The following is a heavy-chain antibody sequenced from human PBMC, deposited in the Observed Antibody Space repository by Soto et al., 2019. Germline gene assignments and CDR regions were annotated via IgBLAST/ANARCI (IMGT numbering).Heavy chain of an antibody. CDR2: IIPIFGTA. CDR1: GGTFSSYA. V-gene: IGHV1-69*01. CDR3: ARRAISGAIIFDY. Sequence: QVQLVQSGAEVKKPGSSVKVSCKASGGTFSSYAISWVRQAPGQGLEWMGGIIPIFGTAYYAQKFQGRVTITADESTTTAYEELSSLSAEDTAEYYCARRAISGAIIFDYWGQGTLVTVSS. J-gene: IGHJ4*02. D-gene: IGHD1-20*01.